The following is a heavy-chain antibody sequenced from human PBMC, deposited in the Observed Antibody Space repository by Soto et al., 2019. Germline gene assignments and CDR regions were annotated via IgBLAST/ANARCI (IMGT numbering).Heavy chain of an antibody. Sequence: GGSLRLSCKASGFTFDDYPMHWVRQVPGKGLEWVSGISWNSGSLLYADSVKGRFTISRDNAKNSLYLQMNSLRTEDTALYYCAKNSFYYDSSGYFDYWGQGTLVT. J-gene: IGHJ4*02. V-gene: IGHV3-9*01. D-gene: IGHD3-22*01. CDR3: AKNSFYYDSSGYFDY. CDR2: ISWNSGSL. CDR1: GFTFDDYP.